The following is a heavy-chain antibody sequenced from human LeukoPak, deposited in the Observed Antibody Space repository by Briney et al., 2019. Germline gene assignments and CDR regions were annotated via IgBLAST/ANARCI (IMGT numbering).Heavy chain of an antibody. CDR1: GGSISSGSYY. V-gene: IGHV4-61*02. J-gene: IGHJ3*02. D-gene: IGHD6-13*01. CDR3: ARLYSSSWYELFGIGAFDI. CDR2: IYTSGST. Sequence: SQTLSLTCTVSGGSISSGSYYWSWIRQPAGKGLEWIGRIYTSGSTNYNPSLKSRVTISVDTSKNQFSLKLSSVTAADTAVYYCARLYSSSWYELFGIGAFDIWGQGTMVTVSS.